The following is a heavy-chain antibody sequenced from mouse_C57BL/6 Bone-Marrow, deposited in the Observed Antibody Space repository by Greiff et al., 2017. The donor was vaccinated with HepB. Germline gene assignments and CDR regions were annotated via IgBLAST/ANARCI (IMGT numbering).Heavy chain of an antibody. Sequence: QVQLQQPGAELVKPGASVKLSCKASGYTFTSYWMHWVKQRPGQGLEWIGMIHPNSGSTNYNEKFKSKATLTVDKSSSTAYMQLSSLTSEDSAGYYCARWDGSSLFAYWGQGTLVTVSA. V-gene: IGHV1-64*01. J-gene: IGHJ3*01. D-gene: IGHD1-1*01. CDR1: GYTFTSYW. CDR2: IHPNSGST. CDR3: ARWDGSSLFAY.